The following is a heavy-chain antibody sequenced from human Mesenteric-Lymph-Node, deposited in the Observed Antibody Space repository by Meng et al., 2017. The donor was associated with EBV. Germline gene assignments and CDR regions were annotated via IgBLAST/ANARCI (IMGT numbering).Heavy chain of an antibody. J-gene: IGHJ4*02. V-gene: IGHV4-4*02. CDR2: IYHSGST. CDR1: GGYISRSNW. CDR3: ARDLSGSRNRPFDY. Sequence: QGELPESGTGLVKPSGTLSLTCAVSGGYISRSNWWSWVRQPPGKGLEWIGEIYHSGSTNYNPSLKSRVTISVDKSKNQFSLKLSSVTAADTAVYYCARDLSGSRNRPFDYWGQGTLVTVSS. D-gene: IGHD3-10*01.